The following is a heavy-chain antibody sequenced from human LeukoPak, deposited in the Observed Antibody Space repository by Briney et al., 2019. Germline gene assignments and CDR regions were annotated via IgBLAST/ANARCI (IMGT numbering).Heavy chain of an antibody. J-gene: IGHJ4*02. CDR2: VYYSGST. CDR3: ASSYYYDSSGYIYFDY. V-gene: IGHV4-59*01. D-gene: IGHD3-22*01. CDR1: GGSLNYYY. Sequence: PSETLSLTCTVSGGSLNYYYWSWVRQPPGKGLEWIGYVYYSGSTNYNPSLKSRVTISVDTSKNQFSLKLSSVTAADTAVYYCASSYYYDSSGYIYFDYWGQGTLVTVSS.